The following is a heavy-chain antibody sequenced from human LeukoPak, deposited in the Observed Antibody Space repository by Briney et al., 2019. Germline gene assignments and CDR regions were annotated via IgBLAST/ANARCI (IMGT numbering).Heavy chain of an antibody. D-gene: IGHD2-8*01. CDR1: GFTFSSYS. CDR3: ARVLRRMLAEDFDY. J-gene: IGHJ4*02. CDR2: ISTSSSYI. Sequence: GRSLRLSCAASGFTFSSYSMNWIPQAPGEGLKWDPSISTSSSYIYYAESVKDRFTTSRDNAKNSLYLQMNSLRAEDTAVYYCARVLRRMLAEDFDYWGQGNLVTVSS. V-gene: IGHV3-21*01.